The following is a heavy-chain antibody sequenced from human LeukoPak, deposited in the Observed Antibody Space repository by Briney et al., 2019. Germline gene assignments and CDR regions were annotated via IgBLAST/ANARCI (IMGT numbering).Heavy chain of an antibody. V-gene: IGHV4-38-2*02. J-gene: IGHJ3*02. Sequence: SETLSLTCTVSGYSISSGYYWGWIRQPPGKGLEWIGSIYHSGSTNYNPSLKSRVTISVDTSKNQFSLKLSSVTAADTAVYYCAREPPLWELGDAFDIWGQGTMVTVSS. CDR1: GYSISSGYY. CDR3: AREPPLWELGDAFDI. CDR2: IYHSGST. D-gene: IGHD1-26*01.